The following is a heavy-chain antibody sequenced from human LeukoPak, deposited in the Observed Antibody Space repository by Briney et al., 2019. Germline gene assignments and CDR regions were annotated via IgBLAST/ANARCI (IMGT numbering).Heavy chain of an antibody. CDR3: ARVTDDHDY. CDR1: GFTFSNAW. Sequence: GGSLRLSCAASGFTFSNAWMSWVRQAPGKGLEWVAVISYDGSNKYYADSVKGRFTISRDNSKNTLYLQMNSLRAEDTAVYYCARVTDDHDYWGQGTLVTVSS. CDR2: ISYDGSNK. V-gene: IGHV3-30*03. D-gene: IGHD2-21*02. J-gene: IGHJ4*02.